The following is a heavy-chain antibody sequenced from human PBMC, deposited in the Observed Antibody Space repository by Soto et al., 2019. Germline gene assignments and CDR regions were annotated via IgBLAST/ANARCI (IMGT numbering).Heavy chain of an antibody. J-gene: IGHJ4*02. CDR1: GGSISSGCYY. CDR3: ARDRVVVGANRGYYFDY. Sequence: SETLSLTCTVSGGSISSGCYYLSWIRQHPGKGLEWIGYIYYSGSTYYNPSLKSRVTISVDTSKNQFSLKLSSVTAADTAVYYCARDRVVVGANRGYYFDYWGQGTLVTVSS. CDR2: IYYSGST. V-gene: IGHV4-31*03. D-gene: IGHD1-26*01.